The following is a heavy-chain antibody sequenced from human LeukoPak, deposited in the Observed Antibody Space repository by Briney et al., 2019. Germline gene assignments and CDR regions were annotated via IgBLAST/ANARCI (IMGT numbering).Heavy chain of an antibody. CDR1: GFTFSNVW. CDR2: INHSGST. Sequence: GSLRLSCAASGFTFSNVWMSWVCQVPGKGLEWIGEINHSGSTNYNPSLKSRVTISVDTSKNQFSLKLSSVTAADTAVYYCARDTVTTGYYYYGMDVWGQGTTVTVSS. D-gene: IGHD4-11*01. CDR3: ARDTVTTGYYYYGMDV. J-gene: IGHJ6*02. V-gene: IGHV4-34*01.